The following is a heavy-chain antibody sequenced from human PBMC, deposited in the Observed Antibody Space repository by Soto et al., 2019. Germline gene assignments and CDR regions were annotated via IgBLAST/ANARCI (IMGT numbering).Heavy chain of an antibody. V-gene: IGHV3-30-3*01. D-gene: IGHD6-13*01. CDR2: ISYDGSNK. CDR1: GLTFRSYA. Sequence: GGSMRLSCTASGLTFRSYAMHWVRQAPGKGLEWVAVISYDGSNKYYADSVKGRFTISRDNSKNTLYLQMNSLRAEDTAVYYCALGIAAAGPPFDYWGQGTLVNVSS. J-gene: IGHJ4*02. CDR3: ALGIAAAGPPFDY.